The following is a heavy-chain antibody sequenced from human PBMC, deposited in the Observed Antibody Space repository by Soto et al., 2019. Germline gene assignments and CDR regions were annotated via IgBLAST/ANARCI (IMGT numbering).Heavy chain of an antibody. CDR2: ISGSGGST. CDR3: AKGWNIVVVGAATTYNWFDP. Sequence: GGSLRLSCAASGFTFSSYAMSWVRQAPGKGLEWVSAISGSGGSTYYADSVKGRFTISRDNSKNTLYLQRNSLRAEVTAVYYGAKGWNIVVVGAATTYNWFDPWGQGTLVTVSS. D-gene: IGHD2-15*01. J-gene: IGHJ5*02. CDR1: GFTFSSYA. V-gene: IGHV3-23*01.